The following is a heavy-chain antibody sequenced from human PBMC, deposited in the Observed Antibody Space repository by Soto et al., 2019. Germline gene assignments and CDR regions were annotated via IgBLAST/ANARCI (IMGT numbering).Heavy chain of an antibody. V-gene: IGHV1-18*01. J-gene: IGHJ6*03. CDR1: GYTFTRYG. D-gene: IGHD3-16*01. CDR3: ARLFTQNGGYYYYYMDV. CDR2: ISAYNGNT. Sequence: QVQLVQSGAEVKKPGASVKVSCKASGYTFTRYGISWVRQAPGQGLEWMGWISAYNGNTNYAQKLQGRVTMTTDTSTSTAYMELRSLRSDDTAVYYCARLFTQNGGYYYYYMDVWGKGTTVTVSS.